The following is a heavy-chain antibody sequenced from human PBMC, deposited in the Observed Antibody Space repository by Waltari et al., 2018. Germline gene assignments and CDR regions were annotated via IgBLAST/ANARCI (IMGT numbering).Heavy chain of an antibody. J-gene: IGHJ4*02. CDR3: ASKYGDYEKGDY. CDR2: IYHSGST. D-gene: IGHD4-17*01. V-gene: IGHV4-38-2*01. CDR1: GYSISSGYY. Sequence: QVQLQESGPGLVKPSETLSLTCAVSGYSISSGYYWGWIRQPPGKGLEWIGSIYHSGSTYYNPSLKSRVTISVDTSKNQFSLKLSSVTAADTAVYYCASKYGDYEKGDYWGQGTLVTVSS.